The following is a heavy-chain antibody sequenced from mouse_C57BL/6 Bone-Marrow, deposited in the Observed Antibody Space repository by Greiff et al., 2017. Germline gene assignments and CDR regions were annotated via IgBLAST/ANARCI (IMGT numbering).Heavy chain of an antibody. CDR1: GYAFRSSW. Sequence: QVQLQQSGPELVKPGASVKISCKASGYAFRSSWMNWVKQRPGKGLEWIGRIYPGDGDTNYNGKFKGKATLTADKSSSTAYMQLSSLTSEDSAVYFCARNGYFLFDYWGQGTTLTVSS. D-gene: IGHD2-3*01. J-gene: IGHJ2*01. CDR2: IYPGDGDT. V-gene: IGHV1-82*01. CDR3: ARNGYFLFDY.